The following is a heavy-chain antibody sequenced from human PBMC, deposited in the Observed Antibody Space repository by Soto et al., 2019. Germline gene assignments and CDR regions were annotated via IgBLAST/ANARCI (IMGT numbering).Heavy chain of an antibody. CDR2: ISAYNGNT. V-gene: IGHV1-18*01. D-gene: IGHD3-22*01. J-gene: IGHJ5*02. CDR1: GYTFTSYG. CDR3: ARFFMFYDSSGFNNWFDP. Sequence: AASVKVSCKASGYTFTSYGISWVRQAPGQGLEWMGRISAYNGNTNYAQKLQGRVTMTTDTSTSTAYMELRSLRSDDTAVYYCARFFMFYDSSGFNNWFDPWGQGTLVTVSS.